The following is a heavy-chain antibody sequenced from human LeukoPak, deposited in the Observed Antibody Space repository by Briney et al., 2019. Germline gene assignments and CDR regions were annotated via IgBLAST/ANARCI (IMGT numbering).Heavy chain of an antibody. Sequence: GASVKVSCKASGGTFSSYAISWVRQAPGQGLEWMGRIIPIFGTANYAQKFQGRVTITTDESTSTAYMELSSLRSEDTAVYYCARENAYYYDSSGYSEYWGQGTLVTVSS. CDR1: GGTFSSYA. CDR3: ARENAYYYDSSGYSEY. D-gene: IGHD3-22*01. CDR2: IIPIFGTA. J-gene: IGHJ4*02. V-gene: IGHV1-69*05.